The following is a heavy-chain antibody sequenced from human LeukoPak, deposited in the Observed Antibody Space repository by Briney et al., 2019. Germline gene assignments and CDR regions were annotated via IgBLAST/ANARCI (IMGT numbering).Heavy chain of an antibody. J-gene: IGHJ1*01. CDR1: GYTFTSYY. CDR3: ARVQTYYYDSSGYYYEYFQH. CDR2: INPSGGST. V-gene: IGHV1-46*01. Sequence: GASVKVSCKASGYTFTSYYMHWVRQAPGQGLEWMGIINPSGGSTSYAQKFQGRVTMTTDTSTSTAYMELRSLRSDDTAVYYCARVQTYYYDSSGYYYEYFQHWGQGTLVTVSS. D-gene: IGHD3-22*01.